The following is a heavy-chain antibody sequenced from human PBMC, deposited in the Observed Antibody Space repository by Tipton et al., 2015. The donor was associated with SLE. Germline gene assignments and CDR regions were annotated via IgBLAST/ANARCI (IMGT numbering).Heavy chain of an antibody. CDR2: IRYDGSNK. D-gene: IGHD5-12*01. CDR1: GFTFSSYG. J-gene: IGHJ6*02. Sequence: SLRLSCAASGFTFSSYGMHWVRQAPGKGLEWVAFIRYDGSNKYYADSVKGRFTISRDNSKNTLYLQMNSLRAEDTAVYYCAKAWIPNYYGMDVWGQGTTVTVSS. CDR3: AKAWIPNYYGMDV. V-gene: IGHV3-30*02.